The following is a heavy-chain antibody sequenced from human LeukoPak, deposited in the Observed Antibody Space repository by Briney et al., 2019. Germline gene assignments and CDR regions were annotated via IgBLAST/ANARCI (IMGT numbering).Heavy chain of an antibody. CDR3: ASGTHYGYSSGWLYY. CDR1: GVSIKNYY. D-gene: IGHD6-19*01. CDR2: IYYSGNT. V-gene: IGHV4-39*01. J-gene: IGHJ4*02. Sequence: PSETLSLTCTVSGVSIKNYYWGWIRQPPGKGLEWIGSIYYSGNTYYSPSLKTRVTISVDTSKNQFSLKLSSVTAADTAVFYCASGTHYGYSSGWLYYWGQGTLVTVSS.